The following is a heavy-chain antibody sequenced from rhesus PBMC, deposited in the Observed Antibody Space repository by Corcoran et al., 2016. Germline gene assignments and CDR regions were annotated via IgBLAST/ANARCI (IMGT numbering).Heavy chain of an antibody. CDR1: GFTFSSYG. CDR2: INSGGGST. CDR3: AKARYYSSWSLVY. J-gene: IGHJ4*01. Sequence: EVQLVETGGGLVQPGGSLKLSCAASGFTFSSYGMSWVRQAPGKGLEWVSAINSGGGSTYYADSVKGRFTISRDNSKITLSLQMNSLRAEDTAVYYCAKARYYSSWSLVYWGQGVLVTVSS. D-gene: IGHD6-13*01. V-gene: IGHV3S5*01.